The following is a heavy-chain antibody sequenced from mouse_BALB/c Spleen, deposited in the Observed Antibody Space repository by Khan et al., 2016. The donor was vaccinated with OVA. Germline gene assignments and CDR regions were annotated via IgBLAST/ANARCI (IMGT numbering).Heavy chain of an antibody. D-gene: IGHD2-14*01. CDR3: VREGAYYRSDGWFAY. J-gene: IGHJ3*01. CDR1: GYTFTTYT. Sequence: QIQLVQSEAELARPGASVKMSCKASGYTFTTYTIHWVKQRPGQGLEWIGYIIPSNDYTNYNQKLKDRATSTADKSSRTAYMQLSSLTAEASAVYYCVREGAYYRSDGWFAYWGQGTLVTVSA. V-gene: IGHV1-4*01. CDR2: IIPSNDYT.